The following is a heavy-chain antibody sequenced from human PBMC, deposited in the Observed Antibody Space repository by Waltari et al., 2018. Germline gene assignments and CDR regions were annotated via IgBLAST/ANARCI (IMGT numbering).Heavy chain of an antibody. D-gene: IGHD2-2*02. CDR2: INPSGGST. V-gene: IGHV1-46*03. CDR1: GYTFTSYY. J-gene: IGHJ6*02. CDR3: ARAKGYCSSTSCYTPDKSYYYYGMDV. Sequence: QVPMVQSGAVVKKPGASVKVSCTASGYTFTSYYMPWVRQTPGQGLEWMGLINPSGGSTSDAQKFQGRVTMTRDTSTSTVYMELSSLRSEDTAVYYCARAKGYCSSTSCYTPDKSYYYYGMDVWGQGTTVTVSS.